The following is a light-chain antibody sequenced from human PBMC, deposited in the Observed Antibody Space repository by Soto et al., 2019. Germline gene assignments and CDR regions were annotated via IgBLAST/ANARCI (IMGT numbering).Light chain of an antibody. CDR1: SSDVGAYNY. V-gene: IGLV2-14*01. CDR2: EVT. Sequence: QSALTQPASVSGSPGQSITFSCTGSSSDVGAYNYVSWYQQHPGKAPKLMIYEVTNRPSGVSNRFSGSKSGNTASLTISGLQAEDEADYYCSSYTSSTTSVVFGGGTQLTVL. J-gene: IGLJ2*01. CDR3: SSYTSSTTSVV.